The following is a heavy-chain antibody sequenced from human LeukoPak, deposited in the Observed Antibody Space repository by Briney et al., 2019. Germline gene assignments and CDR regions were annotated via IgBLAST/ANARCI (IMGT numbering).Heavy chain of an antibody. CDR2: IYSGGST. CDR1: GFTVSSNY. D-gene: IGHD1-26*01. CDR3: ARDGAPSGSYSHFDS. Sequence: GGSLRLSCAASGFTVSSNYMSWVRQAPGKGLEWVSVIYSGGSTYYADSVKGRFTISRDNSKNTLYLQMNSLRAEDTAVYYCARDGAPSGSYSHFDSWGQGTLVTVSS. V-gene: IGHV3-53*01. J-gene: IGHJ4*02.